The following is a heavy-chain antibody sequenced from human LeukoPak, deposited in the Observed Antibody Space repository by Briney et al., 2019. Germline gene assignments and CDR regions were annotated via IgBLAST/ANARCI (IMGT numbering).Heavy chain of an antibody. V-gene: IGHV3-7*01. CDR1: GFTLSSYW. CDR2: IKQDGSEK. CDR3: ARDWVDGSGYYYGAFDI. D-gene: IGHD3-22*01. J-gene: IGHJ3*02. Sequence: GGSLRLSCAASGFTLSSYWMSWVRQAPGKGLEWVANIKQDGSEKYYVDSVKGRFTISRDNAKNSLYLQMNSLRAEDTAVYYCARDWVDGSGYYYGAFDIWGQGTMVTVSS.